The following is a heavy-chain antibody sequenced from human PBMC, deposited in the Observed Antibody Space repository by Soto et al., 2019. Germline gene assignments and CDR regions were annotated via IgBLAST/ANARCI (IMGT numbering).Heavy chain of an antibody. J-gene: IGHJ6*02. D-gene: IGHD6-6*01. V-gene: IGHV5-51*01. Sequence: GGSLKISCKGSEYSFTTYWIGWVRQMPGKGLEWMGFIYPGDSDTRYSPYFQGQVTISADKSISTSYMQWTSLKASDTVISYCVRQGGTSSVVVGLDVWGQGTTVTVSS. CDR1: EYSFTTYW. CDR3: VRQGGTSSVVVGLDV. CDR2: IYPGDSDT.